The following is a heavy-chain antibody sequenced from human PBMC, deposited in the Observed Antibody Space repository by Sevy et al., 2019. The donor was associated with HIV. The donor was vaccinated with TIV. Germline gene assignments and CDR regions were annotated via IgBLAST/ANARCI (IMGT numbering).Heavy chain of an antibody. CDR1: GFTFSSYS. CDR2: ISYDGINK. CDR3: ALERLSSDVAEYFQN. Sequence: GGSLRLSCATSGFTFSSYSMHWVRQAPGKGLEWVATISYDGINKHHADSVKGRFTISRDNFKNSLSLQMNSLRAEDTAVYFCALERLSSDVAEYFQNWGQGTLVTVSS. D-gene: IGHD1-1*01. J-gene: IGHJ1*01. V-gene: IGHV3-30-3*01.